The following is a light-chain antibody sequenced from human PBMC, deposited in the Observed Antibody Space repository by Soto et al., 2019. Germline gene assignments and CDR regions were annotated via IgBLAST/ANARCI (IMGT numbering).Light chain of an antibody. J-gene: IGLJ2*01. CDR1: SSDVDTYNR. CDR3: SLYTSNTMV. Sequence: QSALTQPPSVSGSPGQSVTISCTGTSSDVDTYNRVSWYQQPPGTAPKLMIYDVSNRPSGVPDRFSGSNSGNTASLTISGLQAEDEDDYYCSLYTSNTMVFGGGTKLTVL. CDR2: DVS. V-gene: IGLV2-18*01.